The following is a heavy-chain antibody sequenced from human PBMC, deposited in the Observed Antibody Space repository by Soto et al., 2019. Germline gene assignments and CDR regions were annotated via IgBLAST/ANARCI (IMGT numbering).Heavy chain of an antibody. V-gene: IGHV1-2*02. CDR3: AREPSGICGGDCAFFDY. CDR1: GYTFTGYY. Sequence: ASVKVSCKASGYTFTGYYMHWVRQAPGQGLEWMGWINPNSGGTNYAQKFQGRVTMTRDTSISTAYMELSRLRSDDTAVYCCAREPSGICGGDCAFFDYWGQGTLVTVSS. CDR2: INPNSGGT. D-gene: IGHD2-21*02. J-gene: IGHJ4*02.